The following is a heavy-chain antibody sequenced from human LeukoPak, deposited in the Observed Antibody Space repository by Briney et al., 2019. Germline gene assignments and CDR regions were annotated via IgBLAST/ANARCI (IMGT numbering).Heavy chain of an antibody. Sequence: SETLSLTCTVSGGSISSYYWSWIRQPPGKGLGWIGYIYYSGSTNYNPSLKSRVTMSVDTSKNQFSLKLSSVTAADMAVYYCARRPRYSSSSRYYYYGMDVWGQGTTVTVSS. CDR1: GGSISSYY. D-gene: IGHD6-6*01. CDR2: IYYSGST. V-gene: IGHV4-59*08. J-gene: IGHJ6*02. CDR3: ARRPRYSSSSRYYYYGMDV.